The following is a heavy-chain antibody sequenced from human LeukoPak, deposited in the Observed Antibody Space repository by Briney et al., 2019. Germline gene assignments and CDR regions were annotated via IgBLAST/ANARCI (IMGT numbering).Heavy chain of an antibody. CDR2: ISYDGTNK. Sequence: GRSLRLSCAASGFTFSNYDMHWVRQAPGKGLEWVAVISYDGTNKYYADSVKGRFTISRDNSMDTLYLQMNSLRAEDTAVYYCARWSRYSSGWYELDYWGQGILVTVSS. CDR1: GFTFSNYD. V-gene: IGHV3-30*03. D-gene: IGHD6-19*01. CDR3: ARWSRYSSGWYELDY. J-gene: IGHJ4*02.